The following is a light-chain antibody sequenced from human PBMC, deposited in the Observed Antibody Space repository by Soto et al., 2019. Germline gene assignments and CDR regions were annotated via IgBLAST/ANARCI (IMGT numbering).Light chain of an antibody. Sequence: DIQMLESPSTLSASLGERATITCGARQSISSWLAWYQQKPGKAPKLLIYDASSLESVVPSRFSGSGSGTEFTLTISSLQPEDFATYYCQQLNSYPLTFGQGTRLEIK. J-gene: IGKJ5*01. CDR1: QSISSW. CDR3: QQLNSYPLT. CDR2: DAS. V-gene: IGKV1-5*01.